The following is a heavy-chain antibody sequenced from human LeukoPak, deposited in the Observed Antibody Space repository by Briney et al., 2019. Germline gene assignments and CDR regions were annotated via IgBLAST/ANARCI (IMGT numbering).Heavy chain of an antibody. CDR3: ASTPGYSYGNDAFDI. CDR1: GFIFSDYY. CDR2: ISSSGTTI. D-gene: IGHD5-18*01. V-gene: IGHV3-11*01. J-gene: IGHJ3*02. Sequence: GGSLRLSCAASGFIFSDYYMSWIRQAPGKGLEWVSYISSSGTTIYYADSMKGRFTISRDDAKNSLYLQMNSLRAEDAAVYYCASTPGYSYGNDAFDIWGQGTMVTVSS.